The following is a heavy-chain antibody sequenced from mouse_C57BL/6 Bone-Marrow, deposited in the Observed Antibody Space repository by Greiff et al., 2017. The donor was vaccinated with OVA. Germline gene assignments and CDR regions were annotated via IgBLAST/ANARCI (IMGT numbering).Heavy chain of an antibody. CDR2: IRNKANGYTT. J-gene: IGHJ1*01. CDR1: GFTFTDYY. D-gene: IGHD1-1*01. Sequence: EVQLVESGGGLVQPGGSLRLSCATSGFTFTDYYMSWVRQPPGKALEWLGFIRNKANGYTTEYSAPVKGRFTISRDNSQSILYLQMNTLRAEDSATYYCARDKNYGSSWYFDVWGAGTTVTVSS. V-gene: IGHV7-3*02. CDR3: ARDKNYGSSWYFDV.